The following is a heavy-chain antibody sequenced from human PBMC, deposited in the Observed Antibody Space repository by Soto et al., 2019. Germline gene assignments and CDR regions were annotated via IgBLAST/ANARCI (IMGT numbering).Heavy chain of an antibody. Sequence: ITLKESGPKLVKPTQTLTLTCTFSGFSLSTTGVGVGWIRQPPGKDLEWLALIYWDDDNRYSPSLKSRPTITKHTSKNQVVLTITHMDPVDTAKYYCAHGSYGYSSSWYQNYLECWGRGTLVTV. D-gene: IGHD6-13*01. V-gene: IGHV2-5*02. J-gene: IGHJ4*02. CDR2: IYWDDDN. CDR1: GFSLSTTGVG. CDR3: AHGSYGYSSSWYQNYLEC.